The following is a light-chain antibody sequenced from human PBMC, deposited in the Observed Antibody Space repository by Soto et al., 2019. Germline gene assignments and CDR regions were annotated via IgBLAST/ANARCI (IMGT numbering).Light chain of an antibody. CDR3: QQYNSLWT. CDR2: DAS. J-gene: IGKJ1*01. Sequence: EIRMTQSPSTLSESVGEKVTITCRASQSIRDWGVWYQQKPGKAPKLLIHDASNLDSGVPSRFSGSGSGTEFTLSISSLQPDDSATYYCQQYNSLWTFGQGTKVEIK. CDR1: QSIRDW. V-gene: IGKV1-5*01.